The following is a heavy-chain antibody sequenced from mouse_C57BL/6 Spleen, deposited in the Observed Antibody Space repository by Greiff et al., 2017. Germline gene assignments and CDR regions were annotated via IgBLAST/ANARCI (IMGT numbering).Heavy chain of an antibody. D-gene: IGHD1-2*01. Sequence: QVQLQQSGPELVKPGASVKISCKASGYAFSSSWVNWVKQRPGKGLEWIGRIYPGDGDTNYNGKFKGKATLTADKSSSTAYMQLSSLTSEDSAVYFCARFPLPDYFDCCGQGTTLTVSS. V-gene: IGHV1-82*01. J-gene: IGHJ2*01. CDR1: GYAFSSSW. CDR2: IYPGDGDT. CDR3: ARFPLPDYFDC.